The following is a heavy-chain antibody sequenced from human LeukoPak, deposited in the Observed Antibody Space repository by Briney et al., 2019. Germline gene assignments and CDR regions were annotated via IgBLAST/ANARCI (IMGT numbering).Heavy chain of an antibody. CDR2: INHSGST. D-gene: IGHD6-6*01. J-gene: IGHJ4*02. CDR1: GGSFSDYY. V-gene: IGHV4-34*01. Sequence: NPSETLSLTCAVYGGSFSDYYWNWIRQPPGKCLEWIGEINHSGSTNYNPSLKTRVSISVDTSKNQFSLKLNSVTAADTAVYFCAKTPTALVRGGYYFDSWGQGTLVTVSS. CDR3: AKTPTALVRGGYYFDS.